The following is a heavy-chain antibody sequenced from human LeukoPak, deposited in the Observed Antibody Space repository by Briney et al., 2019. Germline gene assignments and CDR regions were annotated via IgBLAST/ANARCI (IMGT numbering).Heavy chain of an antibody. D-gene: IGHD3-22*01. Sequence: SETLSLTCTVSGGSISSHYWSWIRQPPGKGLEWIGYIYYSGSTNYNPSLKSRVTISVDTSKNQFSLKLSSVTAADTAVYYCARVTYYYDSNYYYYYMDVWGKGTTVTVSS. CDR3: ARVTYYYDSNYYYYYMDV. CDR2: IYYSGST. J-gene: IGHJ6*03. CDR1: GGSISSHY. V-gene: IGHV4-59*11.